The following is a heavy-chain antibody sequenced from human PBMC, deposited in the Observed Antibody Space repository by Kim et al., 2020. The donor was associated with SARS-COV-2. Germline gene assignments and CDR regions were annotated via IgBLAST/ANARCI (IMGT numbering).Heavy chain of an antibody. J-gene: IGHJ4*02. CDR3: AVWFGELRRNFDY. CDR1: GYSFTSYW. V-gene: IGHV5-10-1*01. D-gene: IGHD3-10*01. CDR2: IDPSDSYT. Sequence: GESLKISCKGSGYSFTSYWISWVRQMPGKGLEWMGRIDPSDSYTNYSPSFQGHVTISADKSISTAYLQWSSLKASDTAMYYCAVWFGELRRNFDYWGQGTLVTVSS.